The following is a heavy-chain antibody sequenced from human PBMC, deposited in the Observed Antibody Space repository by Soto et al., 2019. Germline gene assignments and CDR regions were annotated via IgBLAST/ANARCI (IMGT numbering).Heavy chain of an antibody. D-gene: IGHD6-19*01. CDR2: ISYDGTKK. CDR3: AKDNGDSSGSFPI. CDR1: GFTFSTSG. V-gene: IGHV3-30*18. J-gene: IGHJ3*02. Sequence: QVQLVESGGGVVQPGRSLRLSCEASGFTFSTSGMHWVRQAPGKGLEWGAAISYDGTKKYYADSVKGRFTISRDNSKNTRYLQMDSLRPEDTAVYYCAKDNGDSSGSFPIWGQGTMVTIS.